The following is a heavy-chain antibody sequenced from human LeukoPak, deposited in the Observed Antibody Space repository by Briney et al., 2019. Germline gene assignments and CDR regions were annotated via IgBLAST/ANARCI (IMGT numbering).Heavy chain of an antibody. CDR1: GFTFSDYY. D-gene: IGHD3-9*01. CDR2: ISGSGGST. Sequence: GGSLRLSCAASGFTFSDYYMSWIRQAPGKGLEWVSAISGSGGSTYYADSVKGRFTISRDNSKNTLYLQMNSLRAEDTAVYYCAKDYDILTGYQSAWYYGMDVWGQGTTVTVSS. J-gene: IGHJ6*02. V-gene: IGHV3-23*01. CDR3: AKDYDILTGYQSAWYYGMDV.